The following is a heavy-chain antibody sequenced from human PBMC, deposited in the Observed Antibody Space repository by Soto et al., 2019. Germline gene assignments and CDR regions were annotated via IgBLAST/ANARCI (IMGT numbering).Heavy chain of an antibody. CDR2: ITDSSDTV. V-gene: IGHV3-48*02. Sequence: GGSLRLSCVASGFSFSNYNMNWVRQAPGKGLEWVSYITDSSDTVHYADSVRGRFTISRDNAESSLYLQMNSLRDEDTAVYFCARDFGHGYYLDYWGRGTLVTAPQ. CDR3: ARDFGHGYYLDY. D-gene: IGHD3-3*01. J-gene: IGHJ4*02. CDR1: GFSFSNYN.